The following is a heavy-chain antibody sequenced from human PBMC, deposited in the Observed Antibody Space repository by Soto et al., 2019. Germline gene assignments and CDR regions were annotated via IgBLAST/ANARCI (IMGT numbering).Heavy chain of an antibody. CDR1: GYTFTSYA. D-gene: IGHD2-15*01. CDR3: ARVPFCSGGSCYVSPFDY. CDR2: LNAGNGNT. Sequence: ASVKVSCQASGYTFTSYAMHWVRPAPGQRLEWMGWLNAGNGNTKYSQKFQGRVTITRDTSASTAYMELSSLRSEDTAVYYCARVPFCSGGSCYVSPFDYWGQGTLVTVSS. V-gene: IGHV1-3*01. J-gene: IGHJ4*02.